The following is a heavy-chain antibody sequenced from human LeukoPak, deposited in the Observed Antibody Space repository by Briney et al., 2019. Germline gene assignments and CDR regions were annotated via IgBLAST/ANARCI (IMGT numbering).Heavy chain of an antibody. CDR3: CVYKAANWFDP. J-gene: IGHJ5*02. Sequence: GGSLRLSCAASGFTFSTYAMHWVRQTPGKGLEWVANINQDASETQYADSVQGRFTISRDNAKNSLYVQMNSLRVEDTAIYYCCVYKAANWFDPWGQGTLVTVSS. V-gene: IGHV3-7*01. D-gene: IGHD5/OR15-5a*01. CDR1: GFTFSTYA. CDR2: INQDASET.